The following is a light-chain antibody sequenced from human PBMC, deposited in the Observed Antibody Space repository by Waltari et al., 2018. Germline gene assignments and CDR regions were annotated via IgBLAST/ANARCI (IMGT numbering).Light chain of an antibody. CDR3: QQYNRWPPIT. CDR1: QGISDN. CDR2: GAF. Sequence: EIVMTQSPATLSVSPGERATLSCGASQGISDNLAWYQQKPGQAPRLLIYGAFTRATGIPARFTGSGSGTEFTLTISSLQSEDSAVYYCQQYNRWPPITFGQGTRLEIK. J-gene: IGKJ5*01. V-gene: IGKV3-15*01.